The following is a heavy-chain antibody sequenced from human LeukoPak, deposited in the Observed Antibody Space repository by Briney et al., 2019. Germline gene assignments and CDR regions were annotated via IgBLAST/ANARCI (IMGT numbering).Heavy chain of an antibody. CDR3: ARQAYCGGDCYSIDY. CDR2: IYTSGST. CDR1: GGSISSYY. V-gene: IGHV4-4*07. Sequence: SETLSLTCTVSGGSISSYYWSWIRQPAGKGLEWIGRIYTSGSTNYNPSLKSRVTMSVDTSKNQFSLKLSSVTAADTAVYYCARQAYCGGDCYSIDYWGQGTLVTVSS. D-gene: IGHD2-21*01. J-gene: IGHJ4*02.